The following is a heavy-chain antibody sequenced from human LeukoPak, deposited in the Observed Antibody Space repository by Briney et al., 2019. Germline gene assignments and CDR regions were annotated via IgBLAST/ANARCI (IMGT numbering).Heavy chain of an antibody. CDR1: GGTFSSYA. CDR3: ARGNSGAVTTSYYFDY. CDR2: IIPIFGIA. V-gene: IGHV1-69*04. J-gene: IGHJ4*02. Sequence: PVKVSCKASGGTFSSYAISWVRQAPGQGLEWMGRIIPIFGIANYAQKFQGRVTITADKSTSTAYMELSSLRSEDTAVYYCARGNSGAVTTSYYFDYWGQGTLVTVSS. D-gene: IGHD4-17*01.